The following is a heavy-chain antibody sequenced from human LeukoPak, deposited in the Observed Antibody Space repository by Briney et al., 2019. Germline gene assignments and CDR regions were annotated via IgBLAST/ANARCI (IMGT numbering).Heavy chain of an antibody. J-gene: IGHJ4*02. CDR1: GYIFSGYY. Sequence: ASVKVSCKASGYIFSGYYMHWVRQAPGQGLEWMGWINPNSGGADYAQKFQGRVTMTRDTSISTAYMALSRLKSDDTAVYYCARDRRGYSSSPGDYWGQGTLVTVSS. D-gene: IGHD6-13*01. CDR3: ARDRRGYSSSPGDY. CDR2: INPNSGGA. V-gene: IGHV1-2*02.